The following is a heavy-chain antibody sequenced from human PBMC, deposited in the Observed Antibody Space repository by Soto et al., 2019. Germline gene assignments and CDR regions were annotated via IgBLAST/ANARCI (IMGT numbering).Heavy chain of an antibody. D-gene: IGHD1-7*01. CDR3: ARSRTGTTYGGMDV. CDR2: IHSGGDT. V-gene: IGHV3-66*01. CDR1: GFAVSSNY. J-gene: IGHJ6*02. Sequence: EVQLVESGGDLVQPGGSLRLSCAASGFAVSSNYMTWVRQAPGKGLEWVSVIHSGGDTLYADSVRGRFTISRDNSKNTLYLQMNSLRAEDTAVYYCARSRTGTTYGGMDVWGQGTTVTVSS.